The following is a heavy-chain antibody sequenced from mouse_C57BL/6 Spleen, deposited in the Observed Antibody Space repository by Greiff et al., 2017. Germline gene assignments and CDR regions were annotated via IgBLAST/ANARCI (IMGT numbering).Heavy chain of an antibody. J-gene: IGHJ2*01. CDR3: ARKYADYYQGVMDY. CDR1: GFSLTSYG. D-gene: IGHD2-13*01. Sequence: VQLQQSGPGLVQPSQSLSITCTVSGFSLTSYGVHWVRQSPGKGLEWLGLIWSGGSTDYNAAFISRLSISKDNSKSQVFFKMNSLQADNTAISDCARKYADYYQGVMDYWGQGTTLTVSS. CDR2: IWSGGST. V-gene: IGHV2-2*01.